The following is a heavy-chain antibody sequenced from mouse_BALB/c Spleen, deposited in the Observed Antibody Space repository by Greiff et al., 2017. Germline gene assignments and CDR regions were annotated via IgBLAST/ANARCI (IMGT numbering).Heavy chain of an antibody. CDR3: ARKNYRYDGPFAY. D-gene: IGHD2-14*01. V-gene: IGHV1-14*01. Sequence: VQLQQSGPELVKPGASVKMSCTASGYTFTSYVMHWVKQKPGQGLEWIGYINPYNDGTKYNEKFKGKATLTSDKSSSTAYMELSSLTSEDSAVYYCARKNYRYDGPFAYWGQGTLVTVSA. CDR2: INPYNDGT. CDR1: GYTFTSYV. J-gene: IGHJ3*01.